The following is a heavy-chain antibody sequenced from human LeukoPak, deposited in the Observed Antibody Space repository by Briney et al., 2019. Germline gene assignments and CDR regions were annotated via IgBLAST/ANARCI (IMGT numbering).Heavy chain of an antibody. J-gene: IGHJ4*02. CDR1: GYTFTNYG. V-gene: IGHV7-4-1*02. CDR3: ARGGYYYGSGSYDDY. D-gene: IGHD3-10*01. Sequence: ASVKVSCKASGYTFTNYGLNWVRQAPGQGLEWVGWINTNTGNPTYAQGFTGRFVFSLDTSVNTAYLQISSLKAEDTAVYYCARGGYYYGSGSYDDYWGQGTLVTVSS. CDR2: INTNTGNP.